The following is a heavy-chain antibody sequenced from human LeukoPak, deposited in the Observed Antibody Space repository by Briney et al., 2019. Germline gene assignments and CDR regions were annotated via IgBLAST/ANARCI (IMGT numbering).Heavy chain of an antibody. CDR3: ARGDGYNPPFYYYYYMDV. D-gene: IGHD5-24*01. Sequence: PSETLSLTCTVSGGSISSYYWSGIRQPPGKGLEWIGYIYYSGSTNYNPSLKSRVTISVDTSKSQFSLKLSSVTAADTAVYYCARGDGYNPPFYYYYYMDVWGKGTTVTVSS. CDR1: GGSISSYY. CDR2: IYYSGST. V-gene: IGHV4-59*08. J-gene: IGHJ6*03.